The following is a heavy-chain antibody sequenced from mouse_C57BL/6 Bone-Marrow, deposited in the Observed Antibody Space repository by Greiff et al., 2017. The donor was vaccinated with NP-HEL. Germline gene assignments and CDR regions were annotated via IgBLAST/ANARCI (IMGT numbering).Heavy chain of an antibody. CDR2: IYPGDGDT. J-gene: IGHJ3*01. V-gene: IGHV1-80*01. CDR1: GYAFSSYW. CDR3: VYDYDGDGFAY. D-gene: IGHD2-4*01. Sequence: VQRVESGAELVKPGASVKISCKASGYAFSSYWMNWVKQRPGKGLEWIGQIYPGDGDTNYNGKFKGKATLTADKSSSTAYMQLSSLTSEDSAVYFCVYDYDGDGFAYWGQGTLVTVSA.